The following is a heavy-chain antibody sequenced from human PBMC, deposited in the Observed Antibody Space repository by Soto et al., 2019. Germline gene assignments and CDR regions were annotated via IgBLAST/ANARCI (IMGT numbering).Heavy chain of an antibody. V-gene: IGHV3-23*01. CDR1: GFTFNSYA. J-gene: IGHJ4*02. CDR2: ISGSGAST. D-gene: IGHD2-2*01. CDR3: AKQSDKVCEGTRGIDY. Sequence: EVQLLEYGGGLVQPGGSLRLSCAASGFTFNSYAMSWVRQAPGKGLEWVSAISGSGASTYYADSVKGRFTISRDNSKNTLYLQMNSLRDEDTAIFYCAKQSDKVCEGTRGIDYWGQGTLVTVSS.